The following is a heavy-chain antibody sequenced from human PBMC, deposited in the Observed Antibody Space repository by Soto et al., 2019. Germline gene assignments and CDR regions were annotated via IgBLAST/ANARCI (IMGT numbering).Heavy chain of an antibody. J-gene: IGHJ6*02. Sequence: SQTLSLTGAISGDSVSSNSAAWNWIRQSPSRGLEWLGRTYYRSKWYNDYAVSVKSRITINPHTSKNQFSLQLNSVTPEDTAVYYCARILYQYDFWSGYHPQYYYYGMDVWGQGTTVTVSS. CDR3: ARILYQYDFWSGYHPQYYYYGMDV. CDR1: GDSVSSNSAA. V-gene: IGHV6-1*01. D-gene: IGHD3-3*01. CDR2: TYYRSKWYN.